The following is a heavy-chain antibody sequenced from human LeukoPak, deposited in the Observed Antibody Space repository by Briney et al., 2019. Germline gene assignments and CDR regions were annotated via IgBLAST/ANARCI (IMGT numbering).Heavy chain of an antibody. V-gene: IGHV3-53*04. CDR2: IYSGGST. CDR3: ARSTPVDTARGYYGMDV. CDR1: GFTVSNNY. J-gene: IGHJ6*02. D-gene: IGHD5-18*01. Sequence: GGSLRLSCAASGFTVSNNYMNWVPQAPGKGREWVSTIYSGGSTYYADSVKGRFTISRHNSKNTLDLQMNSLRAEDTAVYYCARSTPVDTARGYYGMDVWGQGTTVTVSS.